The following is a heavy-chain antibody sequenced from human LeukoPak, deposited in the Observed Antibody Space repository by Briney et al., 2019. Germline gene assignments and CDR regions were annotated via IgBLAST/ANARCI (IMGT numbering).Heavy chain of an antibody. CDR2: LHYSGTT. J-gene: IGHJ4*02. CDR3: AGGSGSGWMVDS. CDR1: GASLSTYS. V-gene: IGHV4-59*01. Sequence: SETLSLTCTVSGASLSTYSCVWIRQPPGKGLEWIGHLHYSGTTNYNPSLKSRVTISVDTSKNQFSLKLSSVTAADTAVYYCAGGSGSGWMVDSWGQGILVTVSS. D-gene: IGHD6-19*01.